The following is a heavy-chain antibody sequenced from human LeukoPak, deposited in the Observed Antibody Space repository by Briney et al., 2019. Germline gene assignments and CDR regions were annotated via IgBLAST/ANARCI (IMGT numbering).Heavy chain of an antibody. D-gene: IGHD1-26*01. V-gene: IGHV4-59*01. J-gene: IGHJ5*02. CDR3: AREADIVGATNWFDP. CDR1: GGSISSYH. CDR2: ICYSGST. Sequence: SETLSLTCTVSGGSISSYHWIWIRQPPGKGLEWIGYICYSGSTHSNLFQRSRVNISVGTSKNQFSLKLSSVTAADTAVYYCAREADIVGATNWFDPWGQGTLVTVSS.